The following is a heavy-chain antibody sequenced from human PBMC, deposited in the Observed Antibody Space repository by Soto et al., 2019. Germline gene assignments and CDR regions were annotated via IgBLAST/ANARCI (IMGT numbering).Heavy chain of an antibody. D-gene: IGHD6-13*01. J-gene: IGHJ6*02. CDR2: IIPIFGTA. V-gene: IGHV1-69*01. CDR1: GGTFSSYA. Sequence: QVQLVQSGAEVKKPGSSVKVSCKASGGTFSSYAISWVRQAPGQGLEWMGGIIPIFGTANYAQKFQGRVTNTADESTSTAYMELSRLRSEETAVYYCAREGEQVVIGYYYYYYGMDVWGQGTTVTVSS. CDR3: AREGEQVVIGYYYYYYGMDV.